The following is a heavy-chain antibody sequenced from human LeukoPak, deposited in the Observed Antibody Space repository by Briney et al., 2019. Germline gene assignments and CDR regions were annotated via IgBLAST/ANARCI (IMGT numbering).Heavy chain of an antibody. CDR1: GFTFSSFA. J-gene: IGHJ5*02. D-gene: IGHD3-22*01. V-gene: IGHV3-64*01. Sequence: GGSLRLSCAASGFTFSSFAMHWVRQAPGKGLEYVSAISSNGGSTYYANSVKGRFTISRDNSKNMLFLQMGSLRAEDMAVYYCARGPTMIVLQNWFDPWGQGTLVTVSS. CDR2: ISSNGGST. CDR3: ARGPTMIVLQNWFDP.